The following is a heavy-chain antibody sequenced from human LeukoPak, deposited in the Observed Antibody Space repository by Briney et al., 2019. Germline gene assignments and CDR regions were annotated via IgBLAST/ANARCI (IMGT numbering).Heavy chain of an antibody. CDR1: GYTFPSYA. Sequence: ASVKVSCKASGYTFPSYAMHWVRQAPGQRLEWMGWINAGNGNTKYSQKFQGRVTMTEDTSTDTAYMELSSLRSEDTAVYYCASEDHYYWGQGTLVTVSS. V-gene: IGHV1-3*01. J-gene: IGHJ4*02. CDR2: INAGNGNT. CDR3: ASEDHYY.